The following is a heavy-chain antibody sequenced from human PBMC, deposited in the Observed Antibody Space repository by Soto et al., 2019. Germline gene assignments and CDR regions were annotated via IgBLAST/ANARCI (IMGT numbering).Heavy chain of an antibody. Sequence: SETLSLTCTVSGGSISSNGNYWGWIRQPPGKGLEWIGSIYYRGSTYYNPSLKSRVTISVDTSKEQFSLELTSVTAADTAVYYCARHGPPAWSGFYTRDHWGQGTLVTVSS. CDR3: ARHGPPAWSGFYTRDH. V-gene: IGHV4-39*01. J-gene: IGHJ4*02. D-gene: IGHD3-3*01. CDR1: GGSISSNGNY. CDR2: IYYRGST.